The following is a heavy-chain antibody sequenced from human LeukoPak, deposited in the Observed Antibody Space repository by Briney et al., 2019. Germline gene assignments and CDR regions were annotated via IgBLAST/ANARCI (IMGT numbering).Heavy chain of an antibody. CDR1: GYTFTSYD. J-gene: IGHJ4*02. Sequence: ASVKVSCKASGYTFTSYDINWVRQATGQGLEWMGWMNPNSGNTGYAQKFQGRVTMTRNTSISTAYMELSSLRSEDTAVYYCARGLFRGVRGVHPYPGYWGQGTQVTVSS. V-gene: IGHV1-8*01. CDR2: MNPNSGNT. CDR3: ARGLFRGVRGVHPYPGY. D-gene: IGHD3-10*01.